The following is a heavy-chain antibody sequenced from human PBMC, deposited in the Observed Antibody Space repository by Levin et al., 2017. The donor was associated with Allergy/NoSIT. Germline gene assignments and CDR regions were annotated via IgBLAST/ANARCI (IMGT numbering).Heavy chain of an antibody. J-gene: IGHJ6*02. CDR2: IIPILGIA. V-gene: IGHV1-69*02. D-gene: IGHD3-22*01. CDR3: ANTFGNYYDSSGSAPLFF. CDR1: GGTFSSYT. Sequence: SVKVSCKASGGTFSSYTISWVRQAPGQGLEWMGRIIPILGIANYAQKFQGRVTITADKSTSTAYIELSSLRSEDTAVYYCANTFGNYYDSSGSAPLFFWGQGTTVTVSS.